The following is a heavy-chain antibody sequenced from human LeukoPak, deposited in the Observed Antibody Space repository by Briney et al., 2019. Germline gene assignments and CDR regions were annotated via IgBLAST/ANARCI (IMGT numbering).Heavy chain of an antibody. CDR3: AREGGAYGSGSYYFNY. CDR2: VYYSGST. CDR1: GGSISSYY. V-gene: IGHV4-59*01. Sequence: PSETLSLTCTVSGGSISSYYWSWIRQPPGKGLEWIGYVYYSGSTNYNPSLKSRVTISVDTSKNQFSLKLSSVTAADTAVYYCAREGGAYGSGSYYFNYWGQGTLVTVSS. D-gene: IGHD3-10*01. J-gene: IGHJ4*02.